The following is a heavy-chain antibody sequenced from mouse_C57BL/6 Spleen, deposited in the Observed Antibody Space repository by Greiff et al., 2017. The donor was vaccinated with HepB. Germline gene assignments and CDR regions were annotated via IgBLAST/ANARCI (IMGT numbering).Heavy chain of an antibody. V-gene: IGHV1-66*01. D-gene: IGHD2-4*01. J-gene: IGHJ4*01. CDR3: ASYDYDLSYAMDY. Sequence: QVQLKQSGPELVKPGASVKISCKASGYSFTSYYIHWVKQRPGQGLEWIGWIYPGSGNTKYNEKFKGKATLTADTSSSTAYMQLSSLTSEDSAVYYCASYDYDLSYAMDYWGQGTSVTVSS. CDR1: GYSFTSYY. CDR2: IYPGSGNT.